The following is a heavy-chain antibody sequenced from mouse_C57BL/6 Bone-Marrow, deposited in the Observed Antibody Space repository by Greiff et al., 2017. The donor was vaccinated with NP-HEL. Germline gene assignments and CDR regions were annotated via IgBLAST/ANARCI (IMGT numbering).Heavy chain of an antibody. CDR2: IDPSDSYT. V-gene: IGHV1-50*01. CDR1: GYTFTSYW. J-gene: IGHJ4*01. CDR3: ARSGAYYSNYRYAMDY. Sequence: QVQLQQPGAELVKPGASVKLSCKASGYTFTSYWMQWVKQRPGQGLEWIGEIDPSDSYTNYNQKFKGKATLTVDTSSSTAYMQLSSLTSEDSAVYYCARSGAYYSNYRYAMDYWGQGTSVTVSS. D-gene: IGHD2-5*01.